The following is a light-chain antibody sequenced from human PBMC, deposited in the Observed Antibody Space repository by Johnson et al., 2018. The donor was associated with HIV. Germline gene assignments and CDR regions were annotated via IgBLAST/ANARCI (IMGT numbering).Light chain of an antibody. Sequence: QSALTQPPSVSAAPGQKVTISCSGSSSNIGDNYVSWYQQLPGTAPKLLIYDNNKRPSGIPDRFSGSKSGTSATMGITGLQTGDEADYYCGTWDDSLSTGGVFGAGTKVTVL. V-gene: IGLV1-51*01. CDR3: GTWDDSLSTGGV. CDR2: DNN. CDR1: SSNIGDNY. J-gene: IGLJ1*01.